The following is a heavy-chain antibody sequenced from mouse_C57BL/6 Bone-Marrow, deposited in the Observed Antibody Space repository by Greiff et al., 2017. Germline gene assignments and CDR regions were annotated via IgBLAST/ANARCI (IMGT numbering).Heavy chain of an antibody. D-gene: IGHD1-1*01. J-gene: IGHJ4*01. CDR3: ASYYGSSYAMDY. CDR2: ISYDGSN. Sequence: EVQLQQSGPGLVKPSQSLSLTCSVTGYSITSGYYWNWIRKFPGNKLEWVGYISYDGSNNYNPSLKNRISITRDTSTNQFFLKLNSVTTEDTATYYCASYYGSSYAMDYWGQGTSVTVSS. CDR1: GYSITSGYY. V-gene: IGHV3-6*01.